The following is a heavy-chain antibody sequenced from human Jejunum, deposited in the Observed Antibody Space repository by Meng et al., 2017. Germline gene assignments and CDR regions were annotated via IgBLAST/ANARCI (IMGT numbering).Heavy chain of an antibody. Sequence: GESLKISCAASGFTVSTNYMSWVRQAPGKGLEWVSVIHSNGTTYYADSVKGRFTISRDNSKNTLYLHMNSLRAEEATVYYCAEKPGYGLGTYYDDYWGQGTLVTVSS. CDR2: IHSNGTT. CDR1: GFTVSTNY. V-gene: IGHV3-66*02. J-gene: IGHJ4*02. D-gene: IGHD3-10*01. CDR3: AEKPGYGLGTYYDDY.